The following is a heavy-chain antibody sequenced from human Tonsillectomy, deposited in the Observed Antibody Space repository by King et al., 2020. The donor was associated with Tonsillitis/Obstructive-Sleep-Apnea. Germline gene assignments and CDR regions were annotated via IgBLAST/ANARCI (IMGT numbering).Heavy chain of an antibody. Sequence: VQLVESGGGLVKPGGSLRLSCVASGFAFNKAWMNWVRQAPGKGLEWVGRLKSKTDGGTTDYAAPVKGRFTISRDDSKNTLYLQMNSLKIEDTAVYYCTTMFSEYCRGACYYGLDVWGQGTAVTVSS. J-gene: IGHJ6*02. CDR2: LKSKTDGGTT. D-gene: IGHD2-21*02. CDR1: GFAFNKAW. CDR3: TTMFSEYCRGACYYGLDV. V-gene: IGHV3-15*07.